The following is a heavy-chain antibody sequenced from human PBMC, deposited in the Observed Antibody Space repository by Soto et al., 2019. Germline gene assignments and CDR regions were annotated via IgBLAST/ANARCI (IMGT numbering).Heavy chain of an antibody. V-gene: IGHV1-69*12. D-gene: IGHD4-17*01. CDR2: IIPIVDAT. Sequence: QVQLVQSGTEVKKPGSSVKVSCKASGGTFSRHAVSWVRQAPGQGLEWMGAIIPIVDATNDAQKFQDRVTITAYESTSTVDMELRSLSSEDTAVDFCAIAPPNDNGDPDAFDIWGQGTMVIVSS. CDR1: GGTFSRHA. CDR3: AIAPPNDNGDPDAFDI. J-gene: IGHJ3*02.